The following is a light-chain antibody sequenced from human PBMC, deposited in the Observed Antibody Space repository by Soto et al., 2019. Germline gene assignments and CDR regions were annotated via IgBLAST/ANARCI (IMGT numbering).Light chain of an antibody. CDR3: QQYNSYPWT. CDR1: QSLLVW. V-gene: IGKV1-5*03. CDR2: KAS. J-gene: IGKJ1*01. Sequence: DIQMTQSPCTLSASVGDRVTITCRASQSLLVWLAWYQQKPGKAPKLLIYKASILESGVPSRFSGSGSGTEFTLNISSLQPDDYAIYYCQQYNSYPWTLGQGTKVDIK.